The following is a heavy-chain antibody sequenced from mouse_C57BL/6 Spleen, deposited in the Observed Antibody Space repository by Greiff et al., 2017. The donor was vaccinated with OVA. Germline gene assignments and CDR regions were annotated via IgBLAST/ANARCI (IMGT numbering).Heavy chain of an antibody. CDR1: GYTFTSYW. Sequence: VQLQQPGAELVMPGASVKLSCKASGYTFTSYWMHWVKQRPGQGLEWIGEIDPSDSYTNYNQKFKGKSTLTVDKSSSTAYMQLSSLTSEDSAVYYCARRHYYGSSYSYFDVWGTGTTVTVSS. CDR3: ARRHYYGSSYSYFDV. J-gene: IGHJ1*03. V-gene: IGHV1-69*01. D-gene: IGHD1-1*01. CDR2: IDPSDSYT.